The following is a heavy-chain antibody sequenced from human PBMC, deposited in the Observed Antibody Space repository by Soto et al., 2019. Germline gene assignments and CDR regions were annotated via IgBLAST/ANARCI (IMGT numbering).Heavy chain of an antibody. CDR2: IDPDNGGT. Sequence: ASVKVSCKASGYTFTGYYMHWVRQAPGQGLEWMGCIDPDNGGTNYAQKFQGRVTMTEDTSTNTAYMELSSLRSEDTAVYYCATDSHGDYYFDYWGQGTLVTVSS. V-gene: IGHV1-24*01. CDR3: ATDSHGDYYFDY. D-gene: IGHD4-17*01. CDR1: GYTFTGYY. J-gene: IGHJ4*02.